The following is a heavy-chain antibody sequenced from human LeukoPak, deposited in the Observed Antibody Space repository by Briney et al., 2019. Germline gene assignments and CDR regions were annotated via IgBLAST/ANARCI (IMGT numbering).Heavy chain of an antibody. V-gene: IGHV3-33*01. J-gene: IGHJ3*02. CDR3: ARDGGVGGSYFEGAFDI. CDR2: IWYDGSNK. CDR1: GFTFSSYG. D-gene: IGHD1-26*01. Sequence: GGSLRLSCAASGFTFSSYGMHWVRQAPGKGLEWVAVIWYDGSNKYYADSVKGRFTISRDNSKNTLYLHMNSLRAEDTAVYYCARDGGVGGSYFEGAFDIWGQGTMVTVSS.